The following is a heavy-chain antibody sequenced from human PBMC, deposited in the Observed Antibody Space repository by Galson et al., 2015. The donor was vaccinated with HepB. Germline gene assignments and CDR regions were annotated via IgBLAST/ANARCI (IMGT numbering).Heavy chain of an antibody. J-gene: IGHJ5*02. CDR1: GYTFTSYG. D-gene: IGHD2-2*01. Sequence: SVKVSCKASGYTFTSYGISWVRQAPGQGLEWMGWISAYNGNTNYAQKLQGRVTMTTDTSTSTAYMELRSLRSDDTAVYYCARDMKGSSTRIHFDPWGQGTLVTVSS. CDR2: ISAYNGNT. CDR3: ARDMKGSSTRIHFDP. V-gene: IGHV1-18*01.